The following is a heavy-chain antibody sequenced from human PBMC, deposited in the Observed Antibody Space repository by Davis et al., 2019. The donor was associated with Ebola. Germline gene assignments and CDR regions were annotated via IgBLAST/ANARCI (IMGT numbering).Heavy chain of an antibody. Sequence: GESLKISCVASGFTFTTYSMSWVRQAPGKALEWVSSISSDSDYIYYADSAKGRFTISRDNAKNSLFLQMNSLRAEDTAVYYCARAPPLYSSGWYLPYWGQGTLVTVSS. D-gene: IGHD6-19*01. V-gene: IGHV3-21*01. CDR3: ARAPPLYSSGWYLPY. CDR1: GFTFTTYS. CDR2: ISSDSDYI. J-gene: IGHJ4*02.